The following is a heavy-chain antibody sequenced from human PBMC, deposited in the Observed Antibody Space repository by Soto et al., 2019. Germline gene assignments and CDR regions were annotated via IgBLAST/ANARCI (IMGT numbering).Heavy chain of an antibody. CDR1: GGTFSSYA. Sequence: ASVKVSCKASGGTFSSYAISWVRQAPGQGLEWMGGIIPIFGTANYAQKFQGRVTITADESTSTAYMELSSLRSEDTAVYYCARATYYYDSSGYWDAFDIWGQGTMVTVSS. J-gene: IGHJ3*02. CDR3: ARATYYYDSSGYWDAFDI. D-gene: IGHD3-22*01. V-gene: IGHV1-69*13. CDR2: IIPIFGTA.